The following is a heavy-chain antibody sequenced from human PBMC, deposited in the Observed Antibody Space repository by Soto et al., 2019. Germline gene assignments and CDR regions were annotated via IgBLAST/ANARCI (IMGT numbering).Heavy chain of an antibody. Sequence: PGGSLRLSCAASGFTFSRSWVSWVRQAPGKGLEWVSAISGSGGSTYYADSVKGRFTISRDNSKNTLYLQMNSLRAEDTAVYYCAKSGGYNYGYQETDYWGQGTLVTVSS. D-gene: IGHD5-18*01. CDR3: AKSGGYNYGYQETDY. CDR1: GFTFSRSW. CDR2: ISGSGGST. V-gene: IGHV3-23*01. J-gene: IGHJ4*02.